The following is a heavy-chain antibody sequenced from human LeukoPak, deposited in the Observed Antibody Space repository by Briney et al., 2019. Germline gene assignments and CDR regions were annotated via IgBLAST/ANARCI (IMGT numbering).Heavy chain of an antibody. D-gene: IGHD3-10*01. CDR3: ARLYGSGSEMAFDI. V-gene: IGHV1-18*01. J-gene: IGHJ3*02. Sequence: ASVKVSCKASGYTFTSYGISWVRQAPGQGLEWMGWISAYNGNTNYAQKLQGRVTMTTDTSTSTAYMELRSLRSDDTAVFYCARLYGSGSEMAFDIWGQGTMVTVSS. CDR1: GYTFTSYG. CDR2: ISAYNGNT.